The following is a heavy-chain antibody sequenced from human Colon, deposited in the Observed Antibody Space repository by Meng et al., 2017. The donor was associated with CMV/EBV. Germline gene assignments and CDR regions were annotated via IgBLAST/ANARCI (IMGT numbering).Heavy chain of an antibody. CDR3: ARVRRAGNWRLFDY. J-gene: IGHJ4*02. CDR2: VRSGAGDK. D-gene: IGHD3-3*01. CDR1: GLTFKTCG. Sequence: GGSLRLSCAASGLTFKTCGVTWVRRAPGKGLEWVSSVRSGAGDKYYADSVKGRFTISRDNAKNSLYLQMSGLRAGDTSFYYCARVRRAGNWRLFDYWGQGTLVTVSS. V-gene: IGHV3-21*01.